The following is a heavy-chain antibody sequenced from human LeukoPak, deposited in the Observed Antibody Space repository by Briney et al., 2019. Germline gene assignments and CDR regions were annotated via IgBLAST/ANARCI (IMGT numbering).Heavy chain of an antibody. CDR2: INAGNGNT. V-gene: IGHV1-3*01. CDR3: ARDGGVAAADPFDP. D-gene: IGHD6-13*01. CDR1: GYTFTSYA. J-gene: IGHJ5*02. Sequence: ASVKVSCKASGYTFTSYAMHWVRQAPGQRLEWMGWINAGNGNTKYSQKSQGRVTITRDTSASTAYMELSSLRSEDTAVYYCARDGGVAAADPFDPWGQGTLVTVSS.